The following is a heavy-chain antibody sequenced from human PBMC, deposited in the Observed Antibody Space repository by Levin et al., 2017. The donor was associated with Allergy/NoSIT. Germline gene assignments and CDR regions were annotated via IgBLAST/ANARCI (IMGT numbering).Heavy chain of an antibody. D-gene: IGHD2-15*01. Sequence: LGESLKISCKASGYTFTGYYMHWVRQAPGQGLEWMGRINPNSGGTNYAQKFQGRVTMTRDTSISTAYMELSRLRSDDTAVYYCARGFRVVVAATPFDYWGQGTLVTVSP. CDR2: INPNSGGT. J-gene: IGHJ4*02. CDR3: ARGFRVVVAATPFDY. V-gene: IGHV1-2*06. CDR1: GYTFTGYY.